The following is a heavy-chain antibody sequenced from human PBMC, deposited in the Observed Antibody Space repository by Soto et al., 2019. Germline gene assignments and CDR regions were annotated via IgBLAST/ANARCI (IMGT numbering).Heavy chain of an antibody. V-gene: IGHV1-24*01. CDR3: ATMGFCGPGCYSFDY. CDR1: GYTLSELA. D-gene: IGHD2-21*02. J-gene: IGHJ4*02. Sequence: ASVKVSCKVSGYTLSELAIHWVRQAPGKGFEWMGGFDPEGSGTIYAQKFQGRVTMTSDTSTETAYMELEGLTSEDTAFYYCATMGFCGPGCYSFDYWGQGTLVTVSS. CDR2: FDPEGSGT.